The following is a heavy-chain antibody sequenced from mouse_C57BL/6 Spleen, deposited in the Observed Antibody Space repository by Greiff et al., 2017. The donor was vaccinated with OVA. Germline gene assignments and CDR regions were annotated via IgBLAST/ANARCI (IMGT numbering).Heavy chain of an antibody. D-gene: IGHD1-1*01. CDR2: IRLKSDNYAT. Sequence: EVKVEESGGGLVQPGGSMKLSCVASGFTFSNYWMNWVRQSPEKGLEWVAQIRLKSDNYATHYAESVKGRFTISRDDSKSSVYLQMNNLRAEDTGIYYCTIIYGSSFAFDYWGQGTTLTVSS. CDR1: GFTFSNYW. J-gene: IGHJ2*01. CDR3: TIIYGSSFAFDY. V-gene: IGHV6-3*01.